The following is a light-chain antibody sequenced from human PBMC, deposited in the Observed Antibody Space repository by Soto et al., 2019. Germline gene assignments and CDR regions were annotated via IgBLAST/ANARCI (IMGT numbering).Light chain of an antibody. Sequence: EIVMTQSPATLSVSPGERATLSCRASQSVGINLAWYQQKPGQAPRLLVYGASTRASGFPARFSGSGSGTEFTLIISSLQSEDFAVYFCQHYENWPFTFGQGTKVEIK. J-gene: IGKJ2*01. V-gene: IGKV3-15*01. CDR3: QHYENWPFT. CDR2: GAS. CDR1: QSVGIN.